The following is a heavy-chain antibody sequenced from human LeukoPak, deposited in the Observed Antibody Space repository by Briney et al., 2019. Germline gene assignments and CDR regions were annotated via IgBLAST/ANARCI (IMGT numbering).Heavy chain of an antibody. CDR3: ARDGRRWLQLSGVFDY. D-gene: IGHD5-24*01. Sequence: PGGSLRLSCAASGFTFSNAWMSWVRQAPGKGLEWVGRIRSKTDGGTTDYAAPVKGRFTISRDDSKNTLYLQMNSLRAEDTAVYYCARDGRRWLQLSGVFDYWGQGTLVTVSS. CDR1: GFTFSNAW. J-gene: IGHJ4*02. V-gene: IGHV3-15*01. CDR2: IRSKTDGGTT.